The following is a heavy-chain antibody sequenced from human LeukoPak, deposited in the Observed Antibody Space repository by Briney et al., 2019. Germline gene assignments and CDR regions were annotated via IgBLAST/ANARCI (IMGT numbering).Heavy chain of an antibody. CDR1: GFTFDDYG. J-gene: IGHJ4*02. CDR2: INWNGGST. CDR3: ARVRYCSGGSCLDY. D-gene: IGHD2-15*01. V-gene: IGHV3-20*04. Sequence: PGGSLRLSCAASGFTFDDYGMSWVRQAPRKGLEWVSGINWNGGSTGYADSVKGRFTISRDNAKNSLYLQMNSLRAEDTAVYYCARVRYCSGGSCLDYWGQGTLVTVSS.